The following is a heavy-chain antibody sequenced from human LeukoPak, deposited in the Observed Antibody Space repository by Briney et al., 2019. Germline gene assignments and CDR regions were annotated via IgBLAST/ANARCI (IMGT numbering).Heavy chain of an antibody. Sequence: PGGSLRLSCAASGFTFSRYSMNWVRQAPGKGLEWVSHIGYTDSPIYYADSVKGRFTISRDNAKNSLYLQMHGLRDEDTAVYYCARAWYSWGYYFDYWGQGTLVTVSS. V-gene: IGHV3-48*02. CDR3: ARAWYSWGYYFDY. CDR1: GFTFSRYS. D-gene: IGHD1-26*01. CDR2: IGYTDSPI. J-gene: IGHJ4*02.